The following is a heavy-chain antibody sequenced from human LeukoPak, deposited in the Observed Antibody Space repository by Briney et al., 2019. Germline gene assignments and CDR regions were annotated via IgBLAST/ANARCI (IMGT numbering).Heavy chain of an antibody. CDR3: ARVPPVAGPDYYYYYGMDV. D-gene: IGHD6-19*01. CDR2: INHSGST. V-gene: IGHV4-34*01. Sequence: SETLSLTCAVYGGSFSDHFWSWIRQPPGKGLEWIGEINHSGSTDYNPSLKSRVTISVDTSKNQFSLKLSSVTAADAAVYYCARVPPVAGPDYYYYYGMDVWGQGATVTVSS. CDR1: GGSFSDHF. J-gene: IGHJ6*02.